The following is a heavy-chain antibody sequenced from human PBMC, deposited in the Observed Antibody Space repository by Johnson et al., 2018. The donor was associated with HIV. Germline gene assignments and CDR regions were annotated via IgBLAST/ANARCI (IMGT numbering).Heavy chain of an antibody. CDR3: AKDSSPYSSGWYGGAFDI. V-gene: IGHV3-23*04. Sequence: VQLVESGGGLVQPGGSLRLSCAASGFTFSSYAMSWVRQAPGKGLEWVSAISGSGGSTYYADSVKGRFTISSDNSKNTLYLQMNSLRAEDTALYYCAKDSSPYSSGWYGGAFDIWGQGTMVTVSS. J-gene: IGHJ3*02. D-gene: IGHD6-19*01. CDR2: ISGSGGST. CDR1: GFTFSSYA.